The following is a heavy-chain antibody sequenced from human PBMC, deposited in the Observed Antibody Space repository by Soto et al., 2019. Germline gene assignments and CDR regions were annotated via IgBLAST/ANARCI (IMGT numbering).Heavy chain of an antibody. CDR1: GDSISSSNYY. V-gene: IGHV4-39*01. J-gene: IGHJ5*01. CDR2: IYYSGIT. Sequence: QLQLQESGPGLVKPSETLSLTCIVSGDSISSSNYYWGWLRQSPGTALEWIGTIYYSGITYYNPSLKSRVTTAVDTSKNQFSLILSSVTAADTAVYYCAGSHIEVAGTFASWGQGTLVTVSS. D-gene: IGHD6-19*01. CDR3: AGSHIEVAGTFAS.